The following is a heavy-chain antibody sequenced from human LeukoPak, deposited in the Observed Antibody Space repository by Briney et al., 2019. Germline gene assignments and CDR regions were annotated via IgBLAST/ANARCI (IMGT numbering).Heavy chain of an antibody. Sequence: GGSLRLSCAASGFTFDDYAVHWVRQAPGKGLEWVSGISWNSGSIGYADSVKGRFTISRDNAKNSLYLQMNSLRAEDTALYYCAKSGGIAAAGLPFDYWGQGTLVTVSS. CDR2: ISWNSGSI. J-gene: IGHJ4*02. D-gene: IGHD6-13*01. CDR3: AKSGGIAAAGLPFDY. CDR1: GFTFDDYA. V-gene: IGHV3-9*01.